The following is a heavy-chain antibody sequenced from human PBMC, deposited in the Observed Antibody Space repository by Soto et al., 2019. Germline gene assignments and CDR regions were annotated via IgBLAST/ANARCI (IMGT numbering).Heavy chain of an antibody. D-gene: IGHD5-18*01. J-gene: IGHJ4*02. V-gene: IGHV4-34*01. Sequence: SETLSLTCAVYGGSFSGYYWSWIRQPPGKGLEWIGEINHSGSTNYNPSLKSRVTISVDTSKNQFSLKLSSVTAADTAVYYCARALRGYSYGPKTPYFDYWGQGTLVTVSS. CDR3: ARALRGYSYGPKTPYFDY. CDR2: INHSGST. CDR1: GGSFSGYY.